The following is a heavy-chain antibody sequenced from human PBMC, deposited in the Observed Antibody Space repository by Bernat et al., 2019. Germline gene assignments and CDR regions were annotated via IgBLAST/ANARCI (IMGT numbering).Heavy chain of an antibody. D-gene: IGHD5-12*01. V-gene: IGHV4-59*01. CDR1: GGSISSYY. J-gene: IGHJ5*02. Sequence: QVQLQESGPGLVKPSETLSLTCTVSGGSISSYYWRWIRQPPGKGLEWIGYIYYSGSTNYNPSLKSRVTISVDTSKNQFSLKLSSVTAADTAVYYCARVSVATITNWFDPWGQGTLVTVSS. CDR3: ARVSVATITNWFDP. CDR2: IYYSGST.